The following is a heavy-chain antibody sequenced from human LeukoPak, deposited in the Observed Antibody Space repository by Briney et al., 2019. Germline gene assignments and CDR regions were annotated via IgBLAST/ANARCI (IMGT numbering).Heavy chain of an antibody. V-gene: IGHV3-30*02. CDR2: IRFDGSTQ. D-gene: IGHD5-24*01. CDR3: AKEGGDGSPFDY. CDR1: GFIFSNYG. Sequence: PGGSLRLSCAAPGFIFSNYGMHWVRHSPDKGLDWVTFIRFDGSTQYYADSVKGRFTISRDNSKDTLYLQMSSLRLEDTGVYYCAKEGGDGSPFDYWGQGILVTVSS. J-gene: IGHJ4*02.